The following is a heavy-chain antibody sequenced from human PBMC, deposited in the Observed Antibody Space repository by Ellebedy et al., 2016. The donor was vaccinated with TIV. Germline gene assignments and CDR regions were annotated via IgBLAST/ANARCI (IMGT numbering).Heavy chain of an antibody. CDR3: ARGCSTMVRGVISIVYYYYMDV. J-gene: IGHJ6*03. D-gene: IGHD3-10*01. Sequence: SETLSLTCTVSGGSISSGDYYWSWIRQPPGKGLEWIGYIYYSGSTYYNPSLKSRVTISVDTSKNQFSLKLSSVTAADTAVYYCARGCSTMVRGVISIVYYYYMDVWGKGTTVTVSS. CDR2: IYYSGST. CDR1: GGSISSGDYY. V-gene: IGHV4-30-4*01.